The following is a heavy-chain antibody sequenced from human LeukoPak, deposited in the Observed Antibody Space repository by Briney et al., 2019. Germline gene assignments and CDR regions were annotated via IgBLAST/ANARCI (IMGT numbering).Heavy chain of an antibody. CDR3: ARDNHYYDSSGHGREPRY. V-gene: IGHV7-4-1*02. CDR1: GYTFPSFS. D-gene: IGHD3-22*01. J-gene: IGHJ4*02. Sequence: ASVKVSCKASGYTFPSFSMNWVRQAPGQGLEWMGWINTNTGNPTYAQGFTGRFVFSLDTSVSTAYLQISSLKAGDTAVYYCARDNHYYDSSGHGREPRYRGQGTLVTVSS. CDR2: INTNTGNP.